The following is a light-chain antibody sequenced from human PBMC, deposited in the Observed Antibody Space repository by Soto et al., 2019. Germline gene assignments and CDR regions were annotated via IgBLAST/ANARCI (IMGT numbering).Light chain of an antibody. J-gene: IGKJ2*01. CDR3: YQFCSSCPHA. V-gene: IGKV3-20*01. CDR1: QVIGSRY. Sequence: ESVMTQSPGTLSLSPGERATISCRASQVIGSRYLAWYHQKSGQAPRLLIYGASSRATGIPDRFSGSGSGTDFSLTIHGLEPEECGVYYCYQFCSSCPHAVGQAKKLEIQ. CDR2: GAS.